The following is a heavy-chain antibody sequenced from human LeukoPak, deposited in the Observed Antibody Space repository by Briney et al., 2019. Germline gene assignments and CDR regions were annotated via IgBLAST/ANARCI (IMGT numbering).Heavy chain of an antibody. CDR1: GGTFSSYA. CDR3: ARGGQVLRYFDWLPRDY. J-gene: IGHJ4*02. D-gene: IGHD3-9*01. Sequence: GASVKVSCKASGGTFSSYAISWVRQAPGQGLEWMGRIIPILGIANYAQKFQGRVTITADKSTSTAYMELSSLRSEDTAVYYCARGGQVLRYFDWLPRDYWGQGTLVTVSS. V-gene: IGHV1-69*04. CDR2: IIPILGIA.